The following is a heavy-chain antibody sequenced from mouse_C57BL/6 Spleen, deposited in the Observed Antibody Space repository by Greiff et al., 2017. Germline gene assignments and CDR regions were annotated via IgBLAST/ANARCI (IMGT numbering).Heavy chain of an antibody. CDR2: IDPSDSYT. J-gene: IGHJ3*01. D-gene: IGHD4-1*01. CDR1: GYTFTSYW. V-gene: IGHV1-59*01. Sequence: QVQLQQPGAELVRPGTSVKLSCKASGYTFTSYWMHWVKQRPGQGLEWIGVIDPSDSYTNYNQKFKGKATLTVDTSSSTAYMQLSSLTSEDSAVYYCARPGTGFAYWGQGTLVTVSA. CDR3: ARPGTGFAY.